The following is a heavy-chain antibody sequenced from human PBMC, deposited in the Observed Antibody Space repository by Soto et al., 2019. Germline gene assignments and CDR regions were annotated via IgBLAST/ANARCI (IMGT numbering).Heavy chain of an antibody. Sequence: QVQLVQSGTEVKKPGASVKVSCKASGYRFTHYVIHWVRQAPGQRLEWMGWIGAGDGKIYYSQKFQGRVTITKDTSASTVYMELGSLISDDTAVYYCVRDYASDSGVHLDFWGQGTLVTVSS. J-gene: IGHJ4*02. CDR2: IGAGDGKI. D-gene: IGHD2-15*01. V-gene: IGHV1-3*01. CDR3: VRDYASDSGVHLDF. CDR1: GYRFTHYV.